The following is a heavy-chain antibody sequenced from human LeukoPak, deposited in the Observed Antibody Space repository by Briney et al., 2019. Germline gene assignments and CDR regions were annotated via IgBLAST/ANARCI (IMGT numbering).Heavy chain of an antibody. CDR1: GYTFTGYY. V-gene: IGHV1-2*02. D-gene: IGHD3-9*01. CDR3: ARVDPDYDILTGSFDY. J-gene: IGHJ4*02. Sequence: ASVKVSCKASGYTFTGYYMHWVRQAPGQGLEWMGWINPNSGGTNYAQKFQGRVTMTRDTSISTAYMELSRLRSDDTAVYYCARVDPDYDILTGSFDYWGQGTLVTVSP. CDR2: INPNSGGT.